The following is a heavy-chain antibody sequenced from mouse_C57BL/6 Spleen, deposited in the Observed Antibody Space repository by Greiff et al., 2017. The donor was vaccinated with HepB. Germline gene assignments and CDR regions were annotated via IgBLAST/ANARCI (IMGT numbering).Heavy chain of an antibody. D-gene: IGHD4-1*01. CDR3: ARDWDNYWDY. CDR2: IYPGDGDT. CDR1: GYSFSSYW. Sequence: QVQLQQSGAELVKPGASVKISCKASGYSFSSYWMNGVKQRPGKGLEWIGQIYPGDGDTNYNGKFKGKATLTADKSSSTAYMQLSSLTSEDSAVYCCARDWDNYWDYWCQGTTLTVSS. V-gene: IGHV1-80*01. J-gene: IGHJ2*01.